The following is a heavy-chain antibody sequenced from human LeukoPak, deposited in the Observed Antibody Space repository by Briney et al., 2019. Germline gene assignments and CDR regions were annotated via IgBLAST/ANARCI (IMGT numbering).Heavy chain of an antibody. CDR3: AREGRSYDYVWGSHRSSFDY. CDR1: GFTFSSYS. J-gene: IGHJ4*02. Sequence: KPGGSLRLSCAASGFTFSSYSMNWVRQAPGKGLEWVSSISSSSSYIYYADSVKGRFTISRDNAKNSLYLQMNSLRAEDTAVYYCAREGRSYDYVWGSHRSSFDYWGQGTLVTVSS. D-gene: IGHD3-16*02. CDR2: ISSSSSYI. V-gene: IGHV3-21*01.